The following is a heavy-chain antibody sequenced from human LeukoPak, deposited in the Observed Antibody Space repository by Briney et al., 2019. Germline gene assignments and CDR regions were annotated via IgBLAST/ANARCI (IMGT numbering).Heavy chain of an antibody. CDR1: GYTFTSYG. V-gene: IGHV1-18*01. J-gene: IGHJ4*02. CDR3: SREGTFYGSGSYYGC. Sequence: ASVKVSCKASGYTFTSYGISWVRQAPGQGLEWMGWISAYNGNTNYAQKLQGRITMTTDTSTSTAYMELRSLRSDDTAVYYCSREGTFYGSGSYYGCWGQGTLVTVSS. D-gene: IGHD3-10*01. CDR2: ISAYNGNT.